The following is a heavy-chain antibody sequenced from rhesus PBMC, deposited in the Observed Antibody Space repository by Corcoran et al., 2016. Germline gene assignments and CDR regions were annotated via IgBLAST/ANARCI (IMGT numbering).Heavy chain of an antibody. J-gene: IGHJ5-1*01. D-gene: IGHD5-12*01. V-gene: IGHV4-173*01. CDR2: TAGSGGST. CDR3: ARNPGYSYSYNRFDV. Sequence: QLQLQESGPGLVKPSETLSLTCAVSVGSISSNYWSWIRQPPGKGLEWIGRTAGSGGSTDYNPSLKSRVTISTDTSKNQFSLKLSSVTAADTAVYYCARNPGYSYSYNRFDVWGAGVLVTVSS. CDR1: VGSISSNY.